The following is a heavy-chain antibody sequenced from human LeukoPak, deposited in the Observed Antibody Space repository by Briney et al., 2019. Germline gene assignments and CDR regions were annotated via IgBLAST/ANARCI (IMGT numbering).Heavy chain of an antibody. V-gene: IGHV3-74*01. Sequence: GGSLRLSSAASGFTFSNYWMHWVRQAPGKGLVWVSRIKTDGSSTSYADAVKGRFTISRDNAKNTVYLQMNSLRAEDTAVYYCGRDPFGSGSFWGQGALVTVSS. J-gene: IGHJ4*02. CDR3: GRDPFGSGSF. CDR1: GFTFSNYW. CDR2: IKTDGSST. D-gene: IGHD3-10*01.